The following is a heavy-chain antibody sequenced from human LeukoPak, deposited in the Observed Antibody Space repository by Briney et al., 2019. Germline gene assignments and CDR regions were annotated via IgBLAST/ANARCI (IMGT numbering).Heavy chain of an antibody. CDR2: INERGDLI. J-gene: IGHJ4*02. CDR1: AFTFSKHP. D-gene: IGHD3-9*01. CDR3: ARGDDISPGRVLEY. V-gene: IGHV3-23*01. Sequence: GGSLRLSCVASAFTFSKHPMSWVRQAPGNGLELVSAINERGDLIKYADSVMRRFTISRDNSKNTLYLQMNSLRAGDTAVYYCARGDDISPGRVLEYWGRGTLVTVSS.